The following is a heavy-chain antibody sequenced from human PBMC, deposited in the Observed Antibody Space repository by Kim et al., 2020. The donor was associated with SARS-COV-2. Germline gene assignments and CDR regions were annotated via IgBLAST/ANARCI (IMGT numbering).Heavy chain of an antibody. D-gene: IGHD1-26*01. CDR3: ARRPLAYSGVEFDY. V-gene: IGHV5-10-1*01. Sequence: SQSIQGHGTMSADKSISTAYLKWSSLKASDTAMYYCARRPLAYSGVEFDYWGQGTLVTVSS. J-gene: IGHJ4*02.